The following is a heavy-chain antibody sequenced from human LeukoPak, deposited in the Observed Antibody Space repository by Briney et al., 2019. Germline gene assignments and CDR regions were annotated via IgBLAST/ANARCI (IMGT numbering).Heavy chain of an antibody. CDR1: GGSISSYY. J-gene: IGHJ4*02. CDR3: VRQRSAPYYVDY. V-gene: IGHV4-59*01. D-gene: IGHD3-16*01. Sequence: SETLSLTCTVSGGSISSYYWSWIRQPPGKGLEWIGYIYYSGSTNYSPSLKSRVTISLDTSKNQFSLNLSSVTAADTAMYYCVRQRSAPYYVDYWGQGTLVTVSS. CDR2: IYYSGST.